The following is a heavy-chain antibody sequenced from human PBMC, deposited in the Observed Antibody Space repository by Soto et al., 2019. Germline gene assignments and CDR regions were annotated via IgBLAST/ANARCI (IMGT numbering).Heavy chain of an antibody. CDR1: GFTFSSYG. V-gene: IGHV3-30*18. Sequence: PGGSLRLSCAASGFTFSSYGMHWVRQAPGKGLEWVAVISYDGSNKYYADSVRGRFTISRDNSKNTLYLQMNSLRAEDTAVYYCAKDQYQLLGGFDYWGQGTLVTVSS. CDR3: AKDQYQLLGGFDY. D-gene: IGHD2-2*01. CDR2: ISYDGSNK. J-gene: IGHJ4*02.